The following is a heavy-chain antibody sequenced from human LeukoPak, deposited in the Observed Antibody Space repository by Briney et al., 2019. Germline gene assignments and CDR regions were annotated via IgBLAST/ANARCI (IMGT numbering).Heavy chain of an antibody. CDR1: GFTFDDYA. CDR2: ISWNSGSI. D-gene: IGHD5-18*01. CDR3: AKDGTAMGLLPYYFDY. V-gene: IGHV3-9*01. Sequence: PGGSLRLSCAASGFTFDDYAMHWVRQAPGKGLEWVSGISWNSGSIGYADSVKGRFTISRDNAKNSLYLQMNSLRAEDTAVYYCAKDGTAMGLLPYYFDYWGQGTLVTVSS. J-gene: IGHJ4*02.